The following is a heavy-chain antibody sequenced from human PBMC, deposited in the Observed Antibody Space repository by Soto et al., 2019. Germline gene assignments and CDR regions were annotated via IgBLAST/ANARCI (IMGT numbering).Heavy chain of an antibody. CDR1: GGTFSTYA. V-gene: IGHV1-69*13. J-gene: IGHJ5*02. CDR2: IIPLFGTA. D-gene: IGHD3-10*01. CDR3: AREAGVHDWLDP. Sequence: SVKVSCKASGGTFSTYAIDWVRQAPGQGLEWMGGIIPLFGTAKYAQNFQGRITITADESTNTAYMELRSLRVEDTAVYYCAREAGVHDWLDPWGQGTQVTVSS.